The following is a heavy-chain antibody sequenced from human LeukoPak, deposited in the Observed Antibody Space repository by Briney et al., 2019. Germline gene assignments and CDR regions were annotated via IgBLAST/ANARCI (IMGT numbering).Heavy chain of an antibody. CDR2: ISGSGGST. D-gene: IGHD1-26*01. Sequence: PGGSLRLSCAASGFTFSSYAMSWVRQAPGKGLEWVSAISGSGGSTYYADSVKGRFTISRDNSKNTLYLQMNSLRAEDTAVYYCAKSGGSYYSLYYYYMDVWGKGTTDTVSS. V-gene: IGHV3-23*01. J-gene: IGHJ6*03. CDR1: GFTFSSYA. CDR3: AKSGGSYYSLYYYYMDV.